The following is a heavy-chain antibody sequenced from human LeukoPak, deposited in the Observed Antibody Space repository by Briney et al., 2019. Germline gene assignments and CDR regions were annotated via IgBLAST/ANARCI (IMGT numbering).Heavy chain of an antibody. J-gene: IGHJ5*02. D-gene: IGHD4-23*01. Sequence: SETLSLTCTVSGGSISSYYWSWIRQHPGKGLEWIGYIYYSGSTNYNPSLKSRVTISVDTSKNQFSLKLSSVTAADTAVYYCARDYGGNSYNWFDPWGQGTLVTVSS. CDR2: IYYSGST. CDR1: GGSISSYY. V-gene: IGHV4-59*01. CDR3: ARDYGGNSYNWFDP.